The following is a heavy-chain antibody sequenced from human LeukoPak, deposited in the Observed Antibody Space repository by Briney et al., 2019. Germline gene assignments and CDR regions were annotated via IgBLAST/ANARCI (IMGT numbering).Heavy chain of an antibody. J-gene: IGHJ4*02. V-gene: IGHV4-59*02. Sequence: SDTLSLTCNVSGGSVTSHYWNWIRRPPGKELEWIGYLYHTGITKYNPSLKSRVSMSVDTSKNQFFLKVNSVTAADTAVYHCVRSVDYFDNTGPHMMFDYWGQGSLVTVSS. CDR2: LYHTGIT. CDR1: GGSVTSHY. CDR3: VRSVDYFDNTGPHMMFDY. D-gene: IGHD3-22*01.